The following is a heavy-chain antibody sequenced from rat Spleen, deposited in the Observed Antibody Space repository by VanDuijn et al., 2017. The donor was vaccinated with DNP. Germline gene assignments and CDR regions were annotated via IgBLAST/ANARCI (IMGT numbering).Heavy chain of an antibody. V-gene: IGHV5-7*01. CDR3: VRWDYGIYGFDY. D-gene: IGHD1-11*01. J-gene: IGHJ2*01. CDR2: ILYDGSYT. Sequence: EVQLVESGGGLVQPGRSLKLSCAASGFTFSDYNMAWVRQAPKKGLEWVATILYDGSYTYYGDSVKGRFTISRDNAESTLYLQMDSLRSEDTATYYCVRWDYGIYGFDYWGQGVMVTVSS. CDR1: GFTFSDYN.